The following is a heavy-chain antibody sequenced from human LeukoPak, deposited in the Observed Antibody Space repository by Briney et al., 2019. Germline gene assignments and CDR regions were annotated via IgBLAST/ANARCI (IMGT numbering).Heavy chain of an antibody. CDR2: INPNSGGA. D-gene: IGHD6-19*01. CDR3: ARSDFARSSGWFNFDY. Sequence: ASVKVSCKASGYTFTGYYIHWVRQAPGQGLEWVGWINPNSGGANYAQKFQGRVTMTRDTSISTAYMELSRLRSDDTAVYYCARSDFARSSGWFNFDYWGQGTLVTVSS. V-gene: IGHV1-2*02. CDR1: GYTFTGYY. J-gene: IGHJ4*02.